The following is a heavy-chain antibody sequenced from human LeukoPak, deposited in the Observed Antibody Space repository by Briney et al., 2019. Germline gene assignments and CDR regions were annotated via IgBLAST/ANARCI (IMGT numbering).Heavy chain of an antibody. D-gene: IGHD6-13*01. V-gene: IGHV3-23*01. CDR3: AKYVVIVPAGTRAFDY. J-gene: IGHJ4*02. CDR2: IGSDSGGI. CDR1: GFTFKNYA. Sequence: GGSLRLSCAASGFTFKNYAMTWVRQAPGKGLEWLSVIGSDSGGIEYADSVKGRFTISRDNSKNTLYLQMNNLRAEDTAVYYCAKYVVIVPAGTRAFDYWGQGTLVAVSS.